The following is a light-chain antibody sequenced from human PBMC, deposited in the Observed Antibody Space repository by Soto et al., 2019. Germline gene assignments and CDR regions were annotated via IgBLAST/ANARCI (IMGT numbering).Light chain of an antibody. V-gene: IGKV3-20*01. CDR1: QSVSGN. CDR2: RAS. J-gene: IGKJ1*01. Sequence: EIVLTQSPGTLSLSPGEEATLSCRASQSVSGNLAWYQQRPGQVPRLLLYRASARAAGIPDRFSGSGSETDYTLTISSLAPVDFAVYYCQQYGRSPWAFGHGTQVEI. CDR3: QQYGRSPWA.